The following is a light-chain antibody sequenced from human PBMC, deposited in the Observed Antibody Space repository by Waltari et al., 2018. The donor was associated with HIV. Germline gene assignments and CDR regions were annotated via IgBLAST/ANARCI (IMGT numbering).Light chain of an antibody. CDR1: FSNIGSNT. Sequence: QSVLTQPPSASGAPGQRVTISCSGSFSNIGSNTVNWYQQLPGTAPRLLIYGSSQRPSGCPDRFSGSRSDTSASLDISGLHSEDEGDYYCAVWDDSLSEYVFATGTKVFVL. CDR3: AVWDDSLSEYV. CDR2: GSS. V-gene: IGLV1-44*01. J-gene: IGLJ1*01.